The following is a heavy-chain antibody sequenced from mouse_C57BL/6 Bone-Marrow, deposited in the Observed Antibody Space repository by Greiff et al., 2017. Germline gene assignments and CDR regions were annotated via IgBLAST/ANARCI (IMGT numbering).Heavy chain of an antibody. J-gene: IGHJ1*03. Sequence: ESGPGLVKPSQSLSLTCSVTGYSITSGYYWNWIRQFPGNKLEWMGYISYDGSNNYNPSLKNRISITRDTSKNQFFLKLNSVTTEDTDTYYCARFTTVVAEYFDVWGTGTTVTVSS. V-gene: IGHV3-6*01. CDR3: ARFTTVVAEYFDV. CDR2: ISYDGSN. D-gene: IGHD1-1*01. CDR1: GYSITSGYY.